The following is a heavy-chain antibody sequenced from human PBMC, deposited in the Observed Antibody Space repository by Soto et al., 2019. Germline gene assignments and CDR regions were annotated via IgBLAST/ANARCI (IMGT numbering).Heavy chain of an antibody. CDR2: VNHSGST. Sequence: QVQLQQWGAGLLKPSETLSLTCAVYGGSFSGYYWSWIRQPRGKGLEWIGEVNHSGSTTYNTSLNSCVTISVDASKNQFYHKRSSVTAADTPLYYCATGTTTSGTAAAGTGDDDDYYCLDAWGQGTTVTVSS. CDR1: GGSFSGYY. J-gene: IGHJ6*02. V-gene: IGHV4-34*01. CDR3: ATGTTTSGTAAAGTGDDDDYYCLDA. D-gene: IGHD6-13*01.